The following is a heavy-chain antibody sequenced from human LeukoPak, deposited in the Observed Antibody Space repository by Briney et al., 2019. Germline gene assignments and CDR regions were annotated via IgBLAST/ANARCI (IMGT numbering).Heavy chain of an antibody. V-gene: IGHV3-30*02. CDR1: GFTFSSYG. J-gene: IGHJ2*01. Sequence: GGSLRLSCAASGFTFSSYGMHWVRQAPGKGLEWVAFIRYDGSNKYYADSVKGRFTISRDNSKNTLYLQMNSLRAEDTAVYYCAKTFLELGILGDWYFDLWGRGTLVTVSS. CDR2: IRYDGSNK. CDR3: AKTFLELGILGDWYFDL. D-gene: IGHD7-27*01.